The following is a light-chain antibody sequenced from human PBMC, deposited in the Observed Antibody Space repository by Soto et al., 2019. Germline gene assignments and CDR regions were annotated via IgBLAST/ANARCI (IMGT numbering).Light chain of an antibody. CDR3: AAWDDRLSDLL. J-gene: IGLJ2*01. V-gene: IGLV1-44*01. CDR2: SNY. Sequence: QSVLTQPPSASGTPGQRVTISCSGSNSNIGSNPVHWYQQFPGTAPKVLIYSNYQRPSGVPARFSASKSGTSASLAISGLQSEDEADYYCAAWDDRLSDLLFGAGTKVTVL. CDR1: NSNIGSNP.